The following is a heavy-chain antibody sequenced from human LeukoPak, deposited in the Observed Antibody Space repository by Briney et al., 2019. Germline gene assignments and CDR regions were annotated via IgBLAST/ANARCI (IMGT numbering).Heavy chain of an antibody. Sequence: GGSLRLSCAASGFTFSSYAMSWVRQAPGKGLEWVSAISGSGGSTYYADSVKGRFTISRDNAKNSLYLQMNSLRAEDTAVYYCARDLRGYGMDVWGQGTTVTVSS. J-gene: IGHJ6*02. CDR2: ISGSGGST. CDR1: GFTFSSYA. V-gene: IGHV3-23*01. CDR3: ARDLRGYGMDV.